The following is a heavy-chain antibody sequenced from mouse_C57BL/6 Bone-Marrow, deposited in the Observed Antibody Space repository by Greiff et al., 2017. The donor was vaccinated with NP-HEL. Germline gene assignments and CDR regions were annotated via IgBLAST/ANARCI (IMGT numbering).Heavy chain of an antibody. CDR2: IYPGNSDT. V-gene: IGHV1-5*01. CDR3: TRRRANWDYFDY. J-gene: IGHJ2*01. CDR1: GYTFTSYW. D-gene: IGHD4-1*01. Sequence: VQLQRSGTVLARPGASVKMSCKTSGYTFTSYWMHWVKQRPGQGLEWIGAIYPGNSDTSYNQKFKGKAKLTAVTSASTAYMELSSLTNEDSAVYYCTRRRANWDYFDYWGQGTTLTVSS.